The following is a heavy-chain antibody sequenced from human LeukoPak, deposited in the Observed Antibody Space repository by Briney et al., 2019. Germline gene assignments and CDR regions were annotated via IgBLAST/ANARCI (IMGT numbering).Heavy chain of an antibody. D-gene: IGHD3-16*01. CDR2: INPNSGGT. CDR1: GYTFTGYY. V-gene: IGHV1-2*02. Sequence: ASVKVSCKASGYTFTGYYMHWVRQAPGQGLEWMGWINPNSGGTNYAQKFQGRVTMTRGTSISTAYMELSRLRSDDTAVYYCARDIYGFLNLYYFDYWGQGTLVTVSS. CDR3: ARDIYGFLNLYYFDY. J-gene: IGHJ4*02.